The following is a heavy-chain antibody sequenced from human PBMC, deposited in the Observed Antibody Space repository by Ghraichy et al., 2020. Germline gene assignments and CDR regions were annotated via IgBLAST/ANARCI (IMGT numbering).Heavy chain of an antibody. D-gene: IGHD2-21*02. Sequence: ALRLSCVASGFKFDSYGMHWVRQAPGKGLEWVAVIWYDGSSESYADSVKGRFTISRDNSKNTLYLQMNNLRVEDTAVYYCARDECGGDCYSLYWGQGTLVTVSS. CDR2: IWYDGSSE. CDR3: ARDECGGDCYSLY. CDR1: GFKFDSYG. V-gene: IGHV3-33*01. J-gene: IGHJ4*02.